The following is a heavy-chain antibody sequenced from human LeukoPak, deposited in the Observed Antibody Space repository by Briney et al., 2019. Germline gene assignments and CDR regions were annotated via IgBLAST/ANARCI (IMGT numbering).Heavy chain of an antibody. J-gene: IGHJ5*02. Sequence: SETLSLTCIVSGGSISSYYWSWIRQPPGKGLEWIGYIYYSGSTNYNPSLKSRVTISVDTSKNQFSLKLSSVTAADTVVYYCARTGTRGNWFDPWGQGTLVTVSS. D-gene: IGHD3-10*01. CDR2: IYYSGST. V-gene: IGHV4-59*01. CDR1: GGSISSYY. CDR3: ARTGTRGNWFDP.